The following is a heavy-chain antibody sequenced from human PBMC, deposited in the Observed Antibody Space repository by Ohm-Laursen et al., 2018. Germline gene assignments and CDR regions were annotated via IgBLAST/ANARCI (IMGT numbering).Heavy chain of an antibody. CDR1: GYTFSDHY. CDR2: INPNRGGT. D-gene: IGHD1-1*01. CDR3: ARARGNWKRDYYYAMDV. Sequence: ASVKVSCKASGYTFSDHYIHWMRQAPGQGLEWMGWINPNRGGTNHAQKFQGRVTMTTDTSISTAYMELSSLRSEDTAVYYCARARGNWKRDYYYAMDVWGQGTTVTVSS. J-gene: IGHJ6*02. V-gene: IGHV1-2*02.